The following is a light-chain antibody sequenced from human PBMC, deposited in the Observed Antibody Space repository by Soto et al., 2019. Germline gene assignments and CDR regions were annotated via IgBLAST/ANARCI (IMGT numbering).Light chain of an antibody. CDR3: RQHNTYPWT. CDR2: AAS. Sequence: DIQMTQSPSSLSASVGDRVIITCRASQGIGDDLGWYQQKPGKAPKRLSYAASSLQSGVPSMFSGSGSGTDFTLPISSLQPDDFASYYCRQHNTYPWTVDPGTKVEVK. J-gene: IGKJ1*01. V-gene: IGKV1-17*01. CDR1: QGIGDD.